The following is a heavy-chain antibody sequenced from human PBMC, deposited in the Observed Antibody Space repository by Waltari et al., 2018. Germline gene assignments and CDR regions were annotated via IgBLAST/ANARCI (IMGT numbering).Heavy chain of an antibody. Sequence: EVQLVESGGGLVQPGGSLRLSCIGSGFTFRSYWMSWVSQAPGKGLEWVAIINQDGNDKYYGASVKGRFNISRDNAKNSRFLQMDSLRADDTSIFFCASPRRGTAFDIWGQGTVVTVST. D-gene: IGHD3-16*01. CDR3: ASPRRGTAFDI. V-gene: IGHV3-7*02. CDR1: GFTFRSYW. CDR2: INQDGNDK. J-gene: IGHJ3*02.